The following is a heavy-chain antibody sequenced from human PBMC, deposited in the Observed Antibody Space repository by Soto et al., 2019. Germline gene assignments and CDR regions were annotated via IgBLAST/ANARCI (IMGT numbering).Heavy chain of an antibody. CDR1: GXTFSSYA. V-gene: IGHV3-30-3*01. CDR2: ISYDGSNK. J-gene: IGHJ5*02. CDR3: ARQEVEWFDP. Sequence: GSLRLSCAASGXTFSSYAMHWVRQAPGKGLEWVAVISYDGSNKYYADSVKGRFTISRDNSRNTLYLQMNSLRAEDTAVYYCARQEVEWFDPWGQGTLVTVSS.